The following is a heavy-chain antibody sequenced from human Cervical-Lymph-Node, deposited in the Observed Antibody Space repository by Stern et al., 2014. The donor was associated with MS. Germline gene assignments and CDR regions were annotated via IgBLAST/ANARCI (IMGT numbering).Heavy chain of an antibody. Sequence: QLVQSGAEVKKPGASVKVSCKVSGSTLTDFFMHWVRQPPGKGLEWMGGFDPEDGEKIYAQKFQGQVDMTEDTSTDTAYMEMSSLRSDDTAVYYCATDYNYWGQGTLVTVSS. CDR3: ATDYNY. D-gene: IGHD3-10*01. J-gene: IGHJ4*02. CDR2: FDPEDGEK. V-gene: IGHV1-24*01. CDR1: GSTLTDFF.